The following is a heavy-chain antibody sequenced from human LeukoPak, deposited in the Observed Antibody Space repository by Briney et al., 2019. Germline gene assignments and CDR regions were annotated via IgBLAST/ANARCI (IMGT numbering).Heavy chain of an antibody. J-gene: IGHJ4*02. V-gene: IGHV4-39*01. D-gene: IGHD4-17*01. CDR1: GGSISSSSYY. Sequence: SETLSLTCTVSGGSISSSSYYWGWIRQPPGTGLEWIGSIYYSGSTYYNPSLKSRVTISVDTSKNQFSLKLSSVTAADTAVYYCARTYYGAIDYWGQGTLVTVSS. CDR2: IYYSGST. CDR3: ARTYYGAIDY.